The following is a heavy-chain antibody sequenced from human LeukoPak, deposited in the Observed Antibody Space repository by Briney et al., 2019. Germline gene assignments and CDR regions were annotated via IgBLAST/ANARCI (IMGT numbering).Heavy chain of an antibody. D-gene: IGHD5-18*01. CDR1: GFTFSSYG. J-gene: IGHJ4*02. V-gene: IGHV3-30*02. Sequence: GGSLRLSCAASGFTFSSYGMHWVRQAPGKGLEWVAFIRYDGSNKYYADSVKGRFTISRDNSKNTLYLQMNSLRAEDTAVYYCAKEGYSYYYFDYWGQGTLVTVSS. CDR2: IRYDGSNK. CDR3: AKEGYSYYYFDY.